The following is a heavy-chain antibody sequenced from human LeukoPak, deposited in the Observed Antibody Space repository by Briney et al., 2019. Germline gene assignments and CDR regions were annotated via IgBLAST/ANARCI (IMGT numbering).Heavy chain of an antibody. J-gene: IGHJ5*01. CDR1: GFTFSSYW. D-gene: IGHD3-10*01. Sequence: PGGSLRLSCAASGFTFSSYWMHWVRQAPGKGLECIGDISYTGDTNYNPSLKSRVTISRDTSKNQFSLRLTSVTAADTAVYYCARALNYFGAGSHFDFWGQGTLVTVSS. V-gene: IGHV4-59*01. CDR3: ARALNYFGAGSHFDF. CDR2: ISYTGDT.